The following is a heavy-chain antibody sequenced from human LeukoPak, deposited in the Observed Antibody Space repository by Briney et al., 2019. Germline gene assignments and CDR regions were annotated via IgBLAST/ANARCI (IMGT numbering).Heavy chain of an antibody. V-gene: IGHV2-5*01. D-gene: IGHD3-22*01. CDR1: GFSLSTTGVG. CDR3: AHKKNYYDSSGYQSDGFDI. Sequence: SGPTLVKPTPTLTLTFSFSGFSLSTTGVGVGWIRQPPGKALEWLAVILWNDDKRYSPSLKSRLTISKDTSKNHVVLMMTNMDPVDTATYYCAHKKNYYDSSGYQSDGFDIWGQGTMVTVSS. CDR2: ILWNDDK. J-gene: IGHJ3*02.